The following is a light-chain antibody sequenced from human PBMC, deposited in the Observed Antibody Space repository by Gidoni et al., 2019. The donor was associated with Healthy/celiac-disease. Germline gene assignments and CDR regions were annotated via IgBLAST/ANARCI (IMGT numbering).Light chain of an antibody. CDR1: QSISSW. Sequence: DIQMTQSPSTLSASVGDRVTITCRASQSISSWLAWYQQKPGKAPKLLIYDASSLESGVPSRFSGSGSGTEFTLTISILQPDDFATYYCQQYNSYLWTFGQGTKVEIK. CDR2: DAS. J-gene: IGKJ1*01. V-gene: IGKV1-5*01. CDR3: QQYNSYLWT.